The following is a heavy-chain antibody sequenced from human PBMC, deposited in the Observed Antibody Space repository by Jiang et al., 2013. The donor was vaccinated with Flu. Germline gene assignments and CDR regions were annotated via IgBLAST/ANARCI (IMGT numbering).Heavy chain of an antibody. J-gene: IGHJ6*02. CDR2: ISYDGSNK. V-gene: IGHV3-30-3*01. D-gene: IGHD3-10*01. CDR3: ARDPGYYYGSGSYAHYYYYGMDV. CDR1: GFTFSSYA. Sequence: SGFTFSSYAMHWVRQAPGKGLEWVAVISYDGSNKYYADSVKGRFTISRDNSKNTLYLQMNSLRAEDTAVYYCARDPGYYYGSGSYAHYYYYGMDVWGQGTTVTVSS.